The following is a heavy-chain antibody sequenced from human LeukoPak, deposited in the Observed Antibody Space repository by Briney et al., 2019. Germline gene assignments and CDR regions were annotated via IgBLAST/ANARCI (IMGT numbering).Heavy chain of an antibody. Sequence: GGSLRLSCAASGFTFSSYAMSSVRQAPGKGLEWVSAISGSGGSTYYADSVKGRFTISRDNSKNTLYLQMNSLRAEDTAVYCCAKHVLGIAAIRDYWGQGTLVTVSS. CDR2: ISGSGGST. D-gene: IGHD6-13*01. CDR3: AKHVLGIAAIRDY. V-gene: IGHV3-23*01. CDR1: GFTFSSYA. J-gene: IGHJ4*02.